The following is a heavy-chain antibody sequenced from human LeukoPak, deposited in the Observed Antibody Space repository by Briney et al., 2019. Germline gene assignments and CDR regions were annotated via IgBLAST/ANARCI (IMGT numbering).Heavy chain of an antibody. Sequence: SETLSLTCAVYGGSFSGYYWSWIRQPPGKGLEWIGEINHSGSTNYNPSLKSRVTISVDTSKNQFSLKLSSVTAADTAVYYCARLWFGELHAFDIWGQGTMVTVSS. CDR3: ARLWFGELHAFDI. V-gene: IGHV4-34*01. CDR1: GGSFSGYY. J-gene: IGHJ3*02. CDR2: INHSGST. D-gene: IGHD3-10*01.